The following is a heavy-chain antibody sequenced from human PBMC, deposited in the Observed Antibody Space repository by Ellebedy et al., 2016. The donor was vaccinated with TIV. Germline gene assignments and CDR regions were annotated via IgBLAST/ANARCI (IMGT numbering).Heavy chain of an antibody. CDR3: ARDMVRYCSGASCSDY. D-gene: IGHD2-15*01. J-gene: IGHJ4*02. CDR1: GIIISSNN. V-gene: IGHV3-53*01. CDR2: IYSGGTT. Sequence: GESLNISCASSGIIISSNNMSWVRQAPGKGLEWVSVIYSGGTTYYADSVKGRFTISRDNSKNPLYLQMNSVRAEDTAVYYCARDMVRYCSGASCSDYWGQGTLVTVSS.